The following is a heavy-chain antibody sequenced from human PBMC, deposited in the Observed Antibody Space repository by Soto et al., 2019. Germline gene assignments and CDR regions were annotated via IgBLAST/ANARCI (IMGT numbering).Heavy chain of an antibody. CDR1: GGTFSSYA. J-gene: IGHJ4*02. V-gene: IGHV1-69*12. CDR3: ARVRVRFLEWLGSEG. D-gene: IGHD3-3*01. Sequence: QVQLVQSGAEVKKPGSSVKVSCKASGGTFSSYAISWVRQAPGQGLEWLGGIIPIFGTANYAQKFQGRVTITADASTSTAYMELSSLRSEDTAVYYCARVRVRFLEWLGSEGWGQGTLVTVSS. CDR2: IIPIFGTA.